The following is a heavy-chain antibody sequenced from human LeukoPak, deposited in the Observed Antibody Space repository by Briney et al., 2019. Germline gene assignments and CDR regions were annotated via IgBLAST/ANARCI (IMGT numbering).Heavy chain of an antibody. J-gene: IGHJ6*03. Sequence: ASVKVSCKASGYTFTGYYMHWVRQAPGQGLEWMGWINPNSGGTNYAQKFQGRVTMTRDTSISTAYMELSSLRPDDTAVYSCARGVTARGFYYYMDIWGNGTTVTISS. D-gene: IGHD2-21*02. CDR1: GYTFTGYY. CDR2: INPNSGGT. V-gene: IGHV1-2*02. CDR3: ARGVTARGFYYYMDI.